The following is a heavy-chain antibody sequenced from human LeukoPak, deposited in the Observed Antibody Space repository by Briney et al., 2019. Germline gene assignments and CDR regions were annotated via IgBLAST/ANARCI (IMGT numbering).Heavy chain of an antibody. J-gene: IGHJ4*02. CDR3: ARDGCSGGSCGAIDY. Sequence: SETLSLTRAVYGGSFSGYYWSWIRQPPGKGLEWIGEINHSGSTNYNPSLKSRVTISVDTSKNQFSLKLSSVTAADTAVYYCARDGCSGGSCGAIDYWGQGTLVTVSS. CDR1: GGSFSGYY. D-gene: IGHD2-15*01. CDR2: INHSGST. V-gene: IGHV4-34*01.